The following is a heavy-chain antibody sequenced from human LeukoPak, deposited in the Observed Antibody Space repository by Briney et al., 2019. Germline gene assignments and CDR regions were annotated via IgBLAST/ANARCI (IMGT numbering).Heavy chain of an antibody. D-gene: IGHD3-22*01. CDR3: ARVRPSYYDSSGYDVNYFDY. CDR1: GGSISSYY. J-gene: IGHJ4*02. CDR2: IYTSGST. V-gene: IGHV4-4*07. Sequence: PSETLSLTCTVSGGSISSYYWSWIRQPAGKGLEWVGRIYTSGSTNYNPSLKSRVTMSVDTSKNQFSLKLSSVTAADTAVYYCARVRPSYYDSSGYDVNYFDYWGQGTLVTVSS.